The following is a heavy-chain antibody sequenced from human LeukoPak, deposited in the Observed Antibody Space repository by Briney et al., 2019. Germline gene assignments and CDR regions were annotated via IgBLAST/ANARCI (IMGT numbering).Heavy chain of an antibody. CDR1: GYSFTNYW. Sequence: GESLKISCKGSGYSFTNYWIGWVRQVPGKGLEWMGIIYPGDSHTRYSPSSQGQVTISADQSITTAYLQWSSLKASDTAMYYCARHKAEYSGYDASDYWGQGTLVTVSS. J-gene: IGHJ4*02. CDR2: IYPGDSHT. V-gene: IGHV5-51*01. CDR3: ARHKAEYSGYDASDY. D-gene: IGHD5-12*01.